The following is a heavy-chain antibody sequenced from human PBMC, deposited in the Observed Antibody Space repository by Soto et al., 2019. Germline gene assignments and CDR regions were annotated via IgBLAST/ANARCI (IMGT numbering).Heavy chain of an antibody. CDR2: IIPIVDIP. V-gene: IGHV1-69*02. CDR1: GGTFSRYT. CDR3: ASHFTGVLVLGTSPPGGDNFGWDV. D-gene: IGHD2-8*02. Sequence: QVQLVQSGAEVKKPGSSVKVSCKASGGTFSRYTFTWVRQAPGQGLEWMGRIIPIVDIPNYAQKFQGRVTITADQSSSTAYMDMSRLTSDDTAGYYGASHFTGVLVLGTSPPGGDNFGWDVWGQGTTVSVS. J-gene: IGHJ6*02.